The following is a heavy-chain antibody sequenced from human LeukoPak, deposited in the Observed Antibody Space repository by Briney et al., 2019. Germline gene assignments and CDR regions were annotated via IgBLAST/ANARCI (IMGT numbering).Heavy chain of an antibody. CDR2: ISPGGDAV. J-gene: IGHJ4*02. CDR3: SGGRDITVAGPGGYFDY. D-gene: IGHD6-19*01. CDR1: GFIFSDYH. V-gene: IGHV3-11*01. Sequence: GGSLRLSCAASGFIFSDYHMSWIRQASGKGLEWVAYISPGGDAVYFADSVRGRITISRDNAKNSLFLQMGSLTAEDTAVYYCSGGRDITVAGPGGYFDYWGQGSLATVSS.